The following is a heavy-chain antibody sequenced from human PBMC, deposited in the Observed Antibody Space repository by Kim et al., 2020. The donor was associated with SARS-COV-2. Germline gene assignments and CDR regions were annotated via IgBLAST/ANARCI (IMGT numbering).Heavy chain of an antibody. J-gene: IGHJ4*02. CDR3: VRDLYYTFDY. D-gene: IGHD3-22*01. V-gene: IGHV3-48*01. Sequence: ADPVRGRFTISRDNAKNSLYLQMNDVRVDDTAIYYCVRDLYYTFDYWGQGILVTVSS.